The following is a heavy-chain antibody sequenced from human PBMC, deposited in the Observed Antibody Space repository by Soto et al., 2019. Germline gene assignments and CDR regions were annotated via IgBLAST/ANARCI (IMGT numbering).Heavy chain of an antibody. CDR3: ARDQRLPGVLPFLEWLQYYGMDV. V-gene: IGHV1-69*12. CDR1: GGTFSSYA. J-gene: IGHJ6*02. D-gene: IGHD3-3*01. CDR2: IIPIFGTA. Sequence: QVQLVQSGAEVKKPGSSVKVSCKASGGTFSSYAISWVRQAPGQGLEWMGGIIPIFGTANYAQKFQGRVTITADESPGPAYMERSSLRSEDTAVYYCARDQRLPGVLPFLEWLQYYGMDVWGQGTTVTVSS.